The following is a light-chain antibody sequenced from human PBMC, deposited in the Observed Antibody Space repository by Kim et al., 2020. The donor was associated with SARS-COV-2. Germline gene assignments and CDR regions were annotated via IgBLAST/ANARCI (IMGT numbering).Light chain of an antibody. J-gene: IGKJ4*01. CDR3: QQYNNWPLT. Sequence: VSPGERATLSCRASQSIAINLAWYRQRPGQSPRLLLYGASTRATGTPARFSGSGSGTAFTLTISSLESEDFAVYYCQQYNNWPLTFGGGTKVDIK. CDR2: GAS. CDR1: QSIAIN. V-gene: IGKV3-15*01.